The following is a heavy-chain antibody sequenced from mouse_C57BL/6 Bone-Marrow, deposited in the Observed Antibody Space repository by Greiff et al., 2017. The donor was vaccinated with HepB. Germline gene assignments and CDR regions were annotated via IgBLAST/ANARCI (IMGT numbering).Heavy chain of an antibody. J-gene: IGHJ3*01. CDR3: ARWGLAWFAY. CDR1: GYTFPSFG. CDR2: IYPRSGNT. V-gene: IGHV1-81*01. Sequence: QVQLQQSGAELARPGASVTLSCKASGYTFPSFGISWVKQRTGQGLEWIGEIYPRSGNTYYNQKFKDKATLTADKSSSTAYMQLSSLTYEDSAVYYCARWGLAWFAYWGQGTLVTVSA.